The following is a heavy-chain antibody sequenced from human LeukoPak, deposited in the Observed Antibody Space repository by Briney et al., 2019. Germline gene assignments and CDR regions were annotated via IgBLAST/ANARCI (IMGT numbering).Heavy chain of an antibody. Sequence: GGSLRLSCAASGFTFSSYGMHWVRQAPGKGLEWVAVIWYDGSNKYYADSVKGRFTISRDNSKNTLYLQMSSLRAEDTAVYYCARDPDCSSTSCYSFDYWGQGTLVTVSS. CDR3: ARDPDCSSTSCYSFDY. V-gene: IGHV3-33*01. CDR1: GFTFSSYG. CDR2: IWYDGSNK. D-gene: IGHD2-2*01. J-gene: IGHJ4*02.